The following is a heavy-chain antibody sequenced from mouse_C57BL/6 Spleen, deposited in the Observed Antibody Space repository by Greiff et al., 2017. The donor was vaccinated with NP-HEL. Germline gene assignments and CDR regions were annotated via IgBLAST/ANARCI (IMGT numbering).Heavy chain of an antibody. CDR3: ARKSAHYGALFDY. J-gene: IGHJ2*01. CDR2: IYPGSGST. V-gene: IGHV1-55*01. Sequence: VQLQQPGAELVKPGASVKMSCKASGYTFTSYWITWVKQRPGQGLEWIGDIYPGSGSTNYNEKFKSKATLTVDTSSSTAYMQLSSLTSEDSAVYYDARKSAHYGALFDYWGQGTTLTVSS. D-gene: IGHD1-2*01. CDR1: GYTFTSYW.